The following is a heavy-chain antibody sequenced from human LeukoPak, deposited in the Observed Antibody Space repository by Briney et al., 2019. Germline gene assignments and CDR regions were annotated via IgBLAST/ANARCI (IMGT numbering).Heavy chain of an antibody. V-gene: IGHV3-30*04. J-gene: IGHJ6*03. Sequence: PGGSLRLSCAASGFTFSSYAMHSVRQAPGKGLEWVAVISYDGSNKYYADSVKGRFTISRDNAKNSVYLQMTSLRAEDTALYYCAKDATAVPGTVYMDVWGKGTTVTISS. D-gene: IGHD6-13*01. CDR2: ISYDGSNK. CDR1: GFTFSSYA. CDR3: AKDATAVPGTVYMDV.